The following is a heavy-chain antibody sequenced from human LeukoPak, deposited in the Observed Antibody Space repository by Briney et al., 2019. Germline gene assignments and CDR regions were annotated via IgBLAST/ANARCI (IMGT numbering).Heavy chain of an antibody. Sequence: SETLSLTCTVSGYSISSGYYWGWIRQPPGKGLEWIGSIYHSGSTYYNPSLKSRVTISVDTSKNQFSLKLSSVTAADTAVYYCARGSWYYYDSSGYYYGGAPPLDYWGQGTLVTVSS. D-gene: IGHD3-22*01. CDR2: IYHSGST. V-gene: IGHV4-38-2*02. CDR3: ARGSWYYYDSSGYYYGGAPPLDY. CDR1: GYSISSGYY. J-gene: IGHJ4*02.